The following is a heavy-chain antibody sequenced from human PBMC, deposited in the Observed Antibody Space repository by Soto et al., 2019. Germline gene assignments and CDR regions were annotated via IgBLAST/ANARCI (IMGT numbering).Heavy chain of an antibody. Sequence: SETLSLTCTVSGGTISSGGYYWSWIRQHPGKGLEWIGYIYYSGSTYYNPSLKSRVTISVDTSKNQFSLKLSSVTAADTAVYYCARRYGGTLDDWGQGTPVTGSS. CDR1: GGTISSGGYY. V-gene: IGHV4-31*03. J-gene: IGHJ4*02. CDR2: IYYSGST. D-gene: IGHD4-17*01. CDR3: ARRYGGTLDD.